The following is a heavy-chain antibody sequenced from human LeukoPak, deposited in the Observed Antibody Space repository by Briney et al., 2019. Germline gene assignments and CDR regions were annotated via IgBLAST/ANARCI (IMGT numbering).Heavy chain of an antibody. CDR3: ARDYGDYENYLDY. CDR1: GDSVSNYY. Sequence: SETLSLICTVAGDSVSNYYWSWIRQPPGKGLECIGYIYYSGSTNYNPSLKSRVTISVDTSKNQFSLKLSSVTAADTAVYYCARDYGDYENYLDYWGQGILVTVSS. D-gene: IGHD4-17*01. CDR2: IYYSGST. J-gene: IGHJ4*02. V-gene: IGHV4-59*08.